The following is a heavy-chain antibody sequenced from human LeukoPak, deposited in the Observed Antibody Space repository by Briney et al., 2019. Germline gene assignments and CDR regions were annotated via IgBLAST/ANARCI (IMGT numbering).Heavy chain of an antibody. CDR1: GYTFTGYY. V-gene: IGHV1-2*02. CDR2: INPNSGGT. Sequence: ASVKVSCKASGYTFTGYYMHWVRQDPGQGLEWMGWINPNSGGTNYAQKFQGRVTMTRDTSISTAYMELSRLRSDDTAVYYCARTRGYGDFYFDYWGQGTLVTVSS. J-gene: IGHJ4*02. CDR3: ARTRGYGDFYFDY. D-gene: IGHD4-17*01.